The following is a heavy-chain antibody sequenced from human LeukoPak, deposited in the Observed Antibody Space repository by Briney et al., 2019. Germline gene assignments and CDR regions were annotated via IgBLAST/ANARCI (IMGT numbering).Heavy chain of an antibody. CDR3: AKVSGFERFLEWFSSAFDY. J-gene: IGHJ4*02. Sequence: GGSLRLSCAASGFTFSSYGMHWVRQAPGKGLEWVAFIRYDGSNKYYADSVKGRFTISRDNSKNTLYLQTNSLRAEDTAVYYCAKVSGFERFLEWFSSAFDYWGQGTLVTVSS. D-gene: IGHD3-3*01. CDR1: GFTFSSYG. V-gene: IGHV3-30*02. CDR2: IRYDGSNK.